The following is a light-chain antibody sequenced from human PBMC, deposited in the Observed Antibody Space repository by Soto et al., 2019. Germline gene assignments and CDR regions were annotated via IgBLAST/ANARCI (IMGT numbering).Light chain of an antibody. Sequence: EIVLTQSPGTLSLSPGERATLSCRASQSVSSSYLAWYQQKPGQAPRLLIYGASSRATGIPDRFSGSGSGTDFTLTISRLDPEDFAVYYCQQYRSSRTFGQGTKV. CDR1: QSVSSSY. J-gene: IGKJ1*01. CDR3: QQYRSSRT. CDR2: GAS. V-gene: IGKV3-20*01.